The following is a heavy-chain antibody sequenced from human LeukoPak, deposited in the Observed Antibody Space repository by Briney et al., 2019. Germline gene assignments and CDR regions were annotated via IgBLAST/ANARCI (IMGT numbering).Heavy chain of an antibody. J-gene: IGHJ6*02. V-gene: IGHV3-23*01. D-gene: IGHD5-12*01. Sequence: GGSLRLSCAASGFSFSTSPMSWVRQPPGKGLEWVSAMNNGPGATFYRDSVRGRCTISRDDSKSTLYLQMNSLRAEDTGTYYCAKTHYDLLDVWGQGTTVTVSS. CDR1: GFSFSTSP. CDR3: AKTHYDLLDV. CDR2: MNNGPGAT.